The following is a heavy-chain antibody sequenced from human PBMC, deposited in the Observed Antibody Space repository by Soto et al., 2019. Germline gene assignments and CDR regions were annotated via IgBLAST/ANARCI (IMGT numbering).Heavy chain of an antibody. V-gene: IGHV3-23*01. CDR2: ISGSGGST. D-gene: IGHD3-3*01. J-gene: IGHJ4*02. CDR3: AKVTSAFGVAPKQYYFDY. CDR1: GFTFSSYA. Sequence: GGSLRLSCAASGFTFSSYAMSWVRQAPGKGLEWVSAISGSGGSTYYADSVKGRFTISRDNSKNTLYLQMNSLRAEDTAVYYCAKVTSAFGVAPKQYYFDYWGQGTLVTVSS.